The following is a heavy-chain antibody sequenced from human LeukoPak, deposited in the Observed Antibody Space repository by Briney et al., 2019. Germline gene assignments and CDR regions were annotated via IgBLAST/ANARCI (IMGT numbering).Heavy chain of an antibody. CDR3: ARSPYYYDSSGYSYYFDY. Sequence: GGSLRLSCAASGFTFSSYWMSWVRQAPGKGLEWVANIKQDGSEKYYVDSVKGRFTISRDNAKNSLYLQMNSLRAEDTAVYYCARSPYYYDSSGYSYYFDYWGQGTLVTVSS. CDR2: IKQDGSEK. D-gene: IGHD3-22*01. CDR1: GFTFSSYW. J-gene: IGHJ4*02. V-gene: IGHV3-7*01.